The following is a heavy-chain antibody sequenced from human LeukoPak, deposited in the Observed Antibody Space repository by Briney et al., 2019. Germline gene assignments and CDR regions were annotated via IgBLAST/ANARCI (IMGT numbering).Heavy chain of an antibody. CDR2: IRSKPQSYAT. D-gene: IGHD1-26*01. CDR3: TRVGPSTVVDY. CDR1: GFTFSDSA. J-gene: IGHJ4*02. Sequence: GGSLKLSCAASGFTFSDSAIHWVRQASGKGLEWVGRIRSKPQSYATAYDESLKGRFTISRDDSKNTAYLQMSSLKIEDTAVYYCTRVGPSTVVDYWGQGTQVTVSS. V-gene: IGHV3-73*01.